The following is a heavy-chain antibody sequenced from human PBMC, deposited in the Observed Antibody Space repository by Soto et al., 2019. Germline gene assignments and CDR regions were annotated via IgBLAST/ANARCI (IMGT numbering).Heavy chain of an antibody. CDR1: GFTYSSYV. D-gene: IGHD5-18*01. CDR3: ANDELSYGRPESFDM. J-gene: IGHJ3*02. CDR2: ISGSGGST. V-gene: IGHV3-23*01. Sequence: RRSLRRSCAASGFTYSSYVMIWVRQAPGKVLEFVSGISGSGGSTYYADSVKGRFTISRDKSKNTLYLQMNSLRAEDTHVYYFANDELSYGRPESFDMWGQGTMVNVSS.